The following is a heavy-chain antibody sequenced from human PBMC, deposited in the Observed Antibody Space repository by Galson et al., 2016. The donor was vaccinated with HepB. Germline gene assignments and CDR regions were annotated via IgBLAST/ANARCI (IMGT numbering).Heavy chain of an antibody. CDR1: GGSIRSSY. D-gene: IGHD2-21*02. J-gene: IGHJ6*02. Sequence: SETLSLTCNVSGGSIRSSYWSWIRQPPGKGLEWIGYIYYSGSTNYNPSLRSRVTISVDTSRNQFSLRLTSVTAADTAVYYCTKSSSDFFYYNGMTSGAKGPRSPSP. V-gene: IGHV4-59*01. CDR3: TKSSSDFFYYNGMTS. CDR2: IYYSGST.